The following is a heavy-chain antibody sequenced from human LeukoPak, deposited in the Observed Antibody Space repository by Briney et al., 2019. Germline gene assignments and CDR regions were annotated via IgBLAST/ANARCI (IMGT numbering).Heavy chain of an antibody. D-gene: IGHD2/OR15-2a*01. CDR1: GFTFSIYW. CDR2: IKQDGSEK. CDR3: ARDDFGFDP. J-gene: IGHJ5*02. Sequence: GGSLRLSCAASGFTFSIYWMSWVRQATGKGLEWVANIKQDGSEKYYVDSVQGRFTISRDNAKNSLYLQMNSLRAEDTAVYYCARDDFGFDPWGQGTLVTVFS. V-gene: IGHV3-7*05.